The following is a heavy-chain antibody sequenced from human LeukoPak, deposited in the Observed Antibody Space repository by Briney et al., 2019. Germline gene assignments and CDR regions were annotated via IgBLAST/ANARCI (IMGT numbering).Heavy chain of an antibody. CDR1: GYTFTSYG. V-gene: IGHV1-18*01. CDR3: ARDCSSTSCYGNDAFDT. J-gene: IGHJ3*02. Sequence: GASVKVSCKASGYTFTSYGISWVRQAPGQGLEWMGWISAYNGNTNYAQKLQGRVTMTTDTSTSTAYMELRSLRSDDTAVYYCARDCSSTSCYGNDAFDTWGQGTMVTVSS. D-gene: IGHD2-2*01. CDR2: ISAYNGNT.